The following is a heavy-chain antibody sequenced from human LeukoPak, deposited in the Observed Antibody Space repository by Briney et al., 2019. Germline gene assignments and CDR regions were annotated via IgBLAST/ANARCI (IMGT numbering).Heavy chain of an antibody. CDR2: INPNSGGT. Sequence: ASVKVSCKASGYTFTGYYMHWVRQAPGQGLEWMGWINPNSGGTNYAQKFQGRVTMTRDTSISTAYMELSRLRSDDTAVYYCARDPIAAAGTYYYYYMDVWSKGTTVTVSS. D-gene: IGHD6-13*01. V-gene: IGHV1-2*02. CDR3: ARDPIAAAGTYYYYYMDV. J-gene: IGHJ6*03. CDR1: GYTFTGYY.